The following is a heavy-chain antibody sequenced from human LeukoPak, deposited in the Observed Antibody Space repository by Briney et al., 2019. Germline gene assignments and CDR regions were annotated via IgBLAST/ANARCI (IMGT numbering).Heavy chain of an antibody. V-gene: IGHV4-39*01. CDR1: CGSISSSSYY. CDR2: IYYSGST. CDR3: ANIPGPPRVDY. Sequence: SETLSLTCTVSCGSISSSSYYWGWIRQPPGKGLEWIGSIYYSGSTYYNPSLKSRVTISVDTSKNQFSLKLSSVTAADTAVYYCANIPGPPRVDYWGQGTLVTVSS. J-gene: IGHJ4*02. D-gene: IGHD1-14*01.